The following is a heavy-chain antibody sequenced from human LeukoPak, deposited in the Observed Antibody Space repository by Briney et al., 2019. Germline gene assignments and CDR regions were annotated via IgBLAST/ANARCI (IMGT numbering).Heavy chain of an antibody. CDR2: IRQDGGEK. Sequence: GGSLRLSCAASGIRFTTHWMNWVRQAPGKGLEWVASIRQDGGEKKYVDSVKGRFTISRDLAQNSLFLQMNSLRVEDTAVYYCASAYASYDFWSGYENFDFWGQGTLVTVSS. D-gene: IGHD3-3*01. J-gene: IGHJ4*02. CDR3: ASAYASYDFWSGYENFDF. CDR1: GIRFTTHW. V-gene: IGHV3-7*01.